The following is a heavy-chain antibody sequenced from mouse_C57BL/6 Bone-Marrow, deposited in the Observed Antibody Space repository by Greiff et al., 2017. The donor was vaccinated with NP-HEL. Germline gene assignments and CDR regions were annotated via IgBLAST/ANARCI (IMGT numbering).Heavy chain of an antibody. CDR2: INPSNGGT. V-gene: IGHV1-53*01. Sequence: QVQLQQPGTELVKPGASVKLSCKASGYTFTSYWMHWVKQRPGQGLEWIGNINPSNGGTNYNEKFKSKATLTVDKSSSTASMQLISLTSEASAVYYCARSGSLYAMDYWGQGASVTVSS. CDR3: ARSGSLYAMDY. D-gene: IGHD3-1*01. CDR1: GYTFTSYW. J-gene: IGHJ4*01.